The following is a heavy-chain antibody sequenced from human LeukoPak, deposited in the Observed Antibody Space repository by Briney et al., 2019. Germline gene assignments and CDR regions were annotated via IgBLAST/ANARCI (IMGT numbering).Heavy chain of an antibody. CDR1: GGSMSGYF. D-gene: IGHD3-22*01. Sequence: SETLSLTCTVSGGSMSGYFWSWIRQPPGKGLEWIGYIYYSGSTNYNPSLKSRVTISIDTSKNQFSLKLSSVTAADTAVYYCARRGIHYYDSSGFYFDIWGQGTMVTVSS. V-gene: IGHV4-59*08. CDR3: ARRGIHYYDSSGFYFDI. CDR2: IYYSGST. J-gene: IGHJ3*02.